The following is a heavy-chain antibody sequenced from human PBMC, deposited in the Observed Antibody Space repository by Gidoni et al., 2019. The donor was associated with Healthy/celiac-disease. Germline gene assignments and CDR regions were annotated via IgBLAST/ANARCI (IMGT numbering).Heavy chain of an antibody. CDR3: ARGGSSSRVYYFDY. CDR1: GYTFTSYA. J-gene: IGHJ4*02. Sequence: QVQLVQPGAEVKKPGASVKVSCKASGYTFTSYAMHWVRQAPGQRLEWMGWINAGNGNTKYSQKFQGRVTITRDTSASTAYMELSSLRSEDTAVYYCARGGSSSRVYYFDYWGQGTLVTVSS. V-gene: IGHV1-3*01. D-gene: IGHD2-15*01. CDR2: INAGNGNT.